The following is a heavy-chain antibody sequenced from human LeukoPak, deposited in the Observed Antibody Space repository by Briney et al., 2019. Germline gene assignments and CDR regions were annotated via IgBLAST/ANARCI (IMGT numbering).Heavy chain of an antibody. CDR1: GGTFSSYA. CDR3: AVPYSGSYADAFDI. CDR2: IIPIFGTV. V-gene: IGHV1-69*05. J-gene: IGHJ3*02. Sequence: GASVKVSCKASGGTFSSYAISWVRQAPGQRLEWMGGIIPIFGTVNYAQKFQGRVTITTDESTSTAYMEPSSLRSEDTAVYYCAVPYSGSYADAFDIWGQGTMVTVSS. D-gene: IGHD1-26*01.